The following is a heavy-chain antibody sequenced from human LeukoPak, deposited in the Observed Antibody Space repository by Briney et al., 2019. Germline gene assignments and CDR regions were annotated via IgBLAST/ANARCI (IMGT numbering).Heavy chain of an antibody. CDR2: IYHSGIT. CDR3: ARAVGYFDWLPLFDY. J-gene: IGHJ4*02. V-gene: IGHV4-38-2*02. CDR1: GYSIRSGFY. Sequence: SETLSLTCTVSGYSIRSGFYWGWIRQPPGKGLEWIGNIYHSGITYYTPSLKSRVTISVDTSKNQFYLKLSSVTAADTAVYYCARAVGYFDWLPLFDYWGQGTLVTVSS. D-gene: IGHD3-9*01.